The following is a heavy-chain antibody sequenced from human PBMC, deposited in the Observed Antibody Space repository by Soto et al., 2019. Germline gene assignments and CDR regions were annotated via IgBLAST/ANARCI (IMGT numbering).Heavy chain of an antibody. CDR3: ARSYYDILTGYRYFDY. CDR1: GCSISSGGYY. D-gene: IGHD3-9*01. CDR2: IYYSGST. V-gene: IGHV4-31*03. Sequence: SETLSLTCTVSGCSISSGGYYWSWIRQHPGKGLEWIGYIYYSGSTYYNPSLKSRVTISVDTSKNQFSLKLSSVTAADTAVYYCARSYYDILTGYRYFDYWGQGTLVTVSS. J-gene: IGHJ4*02.